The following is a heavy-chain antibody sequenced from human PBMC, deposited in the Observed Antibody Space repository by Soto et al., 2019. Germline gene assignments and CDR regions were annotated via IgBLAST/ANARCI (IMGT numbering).Heavy chain of an antibody. CDR3: ARERGYCSGGSCFAFDI. CDR2: TYYSGST. D-gene: IGHD2-15*01. CDR1: GGSISSGGYY. Sequence: QVQLQESGPGLVKPSQTLSLTCTVSGGSISSGGYYWSWIRQHPGQGREWIGYTYYSGSTYYNPSLKSRDTISVDTSKNQFSLKLSSVTAADTAVYYCARERGYCSGGSCFAFDIWGQGTMVTVSS. J-gene: IGHJ3*02. V-gene: IGHV4-31*03.